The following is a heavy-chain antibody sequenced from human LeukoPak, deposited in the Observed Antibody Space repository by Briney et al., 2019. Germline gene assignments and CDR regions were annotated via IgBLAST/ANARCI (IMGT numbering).Heavy chain of an antibody. D-gene: IGHD3-9*01. CDR2: ISGGGGST. J-gene: IGHJ4*02. CDR1: GFTFSNYV. V-gene: IGHV3-23*01. Sequence: PGGALRLSCAASGFTFSNYVMSWVRQAPGKGLEGVSGISGGGGSTYYEDSVKGRFTNSRDNSKNTLYLQMNSLRAEDTGVYYCANDRLYDILTGYRSPSSDYWGQGTLVTVSS. CDR3: ANDRLYDILTGYRSPSSDY.